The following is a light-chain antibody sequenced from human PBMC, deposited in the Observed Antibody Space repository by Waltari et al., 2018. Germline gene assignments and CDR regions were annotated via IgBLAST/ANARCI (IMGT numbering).Light chain of an antibody. CDR1: HGVSNS. Sequence: DIQMTQSPSSLSASVGGRVTITCRASHGVSNSLAWYQQKPGKAPKLLLHGASRLASGVPSRCSGSGSGTDFTLTISSLQPEDVAIYYCQQYYSSTPLTFGGGTKVEIK. J-gene: IGKJ4*01. CDR3: QQYYSSTPLT. CDR2: GAS. V-gene: IGKV1-NL1*01.